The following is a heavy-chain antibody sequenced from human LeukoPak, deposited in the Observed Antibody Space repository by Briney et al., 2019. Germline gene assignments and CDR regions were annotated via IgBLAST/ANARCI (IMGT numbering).Heavy chain of an antibody. V-gene: IGHV3-21*01. CDR2: ISSSSSYI. D-gene: IGHD2-15*01. CDR3: ARDPCSGGSCYSGY. J-gene: IGHJ4*02. Sequence: GGSLRLSCAASGFTFSSYSMNWVRQAPGKGLEWVSSISSSSSYIYYADSVKGRFTISRDNAKNSLYLQMNSLRAEDTAVYYCARDPCSGGSCYSGYWGQGTLVTVSS. CDR1: GFTFSSYS.